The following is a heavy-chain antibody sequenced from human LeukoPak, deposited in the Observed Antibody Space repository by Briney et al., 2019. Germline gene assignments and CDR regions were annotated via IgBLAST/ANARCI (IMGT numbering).Heavy chain of an antibody. Sequence: SGPRPGNPPQTLTQTCTFSGSSLGTSGVGGGWIRQPHGKALGWLALIYWDDDKRYSPSLKSRLTITKDTSKNQVVLTMTNMDPVDTATYYCAHYSSGWYLDYWGRGTLVTVSS. CDR2: IYWDDDK. CDR1: GSSLGTSGVG. CDR3: AHYSSGWYLDY. J-gene: IGHJ4*02. D-gene: IGHD6-19*01. V-gene: IGHV2-5*02.